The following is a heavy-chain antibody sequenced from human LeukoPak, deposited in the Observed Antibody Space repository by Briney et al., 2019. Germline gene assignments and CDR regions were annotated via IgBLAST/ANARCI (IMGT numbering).Heavy chain of an antibody. CDR3: ARDYGEGSSWYRTSYYYYYMDV. Sequence: GGSLRLSCAASGFTVSSNYMSWVRQAPGKGLEWVSAISGSGGSTYYADSVKGRFTISRDNSKNTLYLQMNSLRAEDTAVYYCARDYGEGSSWYRTSYYYYYMDVWGKGTTVTVSS. J-gene: IGHJ6*03. CDR2: ISGSGGST. CDR1: GFTVSSNY. V-gene: IGHV3-23*01. D-gene: IGHD6-13*01.